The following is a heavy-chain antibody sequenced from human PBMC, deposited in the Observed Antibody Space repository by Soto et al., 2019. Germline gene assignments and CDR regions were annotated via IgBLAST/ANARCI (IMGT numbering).Heavy chain of an antibody. CDR3: ARGKPGIAVAGI. D-gene: IGHD6-13*01. CDR2: IIPILGIA. CDR1: GGTFSSYT. J-gene: IGHJ3*02. Sequence: SVKVSFKASGGTFSSYTISWVRQAPGQGLEWMGRIIPILGIANYAQKFQGRVTITADKSTSTAYMELSSLRSEDTAVYYCARGKPGIAVAGIWGQGTMVTVSS. V-gene: IGHV1-69*02.